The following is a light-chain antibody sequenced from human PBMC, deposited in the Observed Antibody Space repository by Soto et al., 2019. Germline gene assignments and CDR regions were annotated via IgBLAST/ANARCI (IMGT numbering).Light chain of an antibody. CDR1: QSINRW. CDR2: KAS. Sequence: DIQMTQSPSTLSASVGDRVTITCRARQSINRWLAWYQQKPGKAPKLLIYKASSLESGVPSRFSGSGSGTEFTLTISSLQPDDFATYYCHQYDTYWTFGQGTKVEIK. J-gene: IGKJ1*01. V-gene: IGKV1-5*03. CDR3: HQYDTYWT.